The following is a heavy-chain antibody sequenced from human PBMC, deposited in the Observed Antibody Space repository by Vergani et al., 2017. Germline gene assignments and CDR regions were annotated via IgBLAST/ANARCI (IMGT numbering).Heavy chain of an antibody. CDR3: ARDRVAYSGFYYGMDV. J-gene: IGHJ6*02. CDR2: VNPNSGDT. D-gene: IGHD3-10*01. V-gene: IGHV1-2*02. Sequence: QVQVVQSGAEVKKPGASVKVSCQASGYTFSDYFIHWVRQAPGQGLEWMGWVNPNSGDTNYAQKFQGRVTMTRDMAINTTYMELSRLTSDDTAVYYCARDRVAYSGFYYGMDVWGQGTTVTVSS. CDR1: GYTFSDYF.